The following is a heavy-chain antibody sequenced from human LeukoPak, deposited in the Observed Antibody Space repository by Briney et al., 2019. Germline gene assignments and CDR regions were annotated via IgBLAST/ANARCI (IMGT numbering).Heavy chain of an antibody. CDR1: GYTLTELS. D-gene: IGHD6-13*01. CDR3: ARGASSSWPMNTVFDY. CDR2: SDPEDGET. J-gene: IGHJ4*02. V-gene: IGHV1-24*01. Sequence: ASVKVSCKVSGYTLTELSMHWVRQAPGKGLEWMGGSDPEDGETIYAQKFQGRVTMTEDTSTDTAYMELSSLRSEDTAVYYCARGASSSWPMNTVFDYWGQGTLVAVSS.